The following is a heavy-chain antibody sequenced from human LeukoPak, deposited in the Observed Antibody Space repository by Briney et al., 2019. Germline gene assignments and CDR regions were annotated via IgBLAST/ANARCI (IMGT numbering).Heavy chain of an antibody. CDR1: GGTFSSYA. V-gene: IGHV1-69*05. CDR3: ARGSQYYYYMDV. CDR2: IIPIFGTA. D-gene: IGHD6-6*01. J-gene: IGHJ6*03. Sequence: SVKVSCKASGGTFSSYAISWVRQAPGQGLEWMGRIIPIFGTANYAQKFQGRVTITTDESTSTAYMELSSLRPEDTAVYYCARGSQYYYYMDVWGKGTTVTVSS.